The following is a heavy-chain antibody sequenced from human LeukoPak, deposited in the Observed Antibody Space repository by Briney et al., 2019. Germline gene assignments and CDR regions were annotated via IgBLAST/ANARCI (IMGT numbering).Heavy chain of an antibody. Sequence: PGGSLRLSCAASGFAFSSYGMSWVRQAPGKGLEWVSAISGSGSYIYYADSVKGRFTISRDNAKKSLYLQMNSLRAEDTAVYYCARDSEVVVGGSSWFDPWGQGTLVTVSS. CDR2: ISGSGSYI. J-gene: IGHJ5*02. CDR1: GFAFSSYG. D-gene: IGHD2-15*01. V-gene: IGHV3-21*01. CDR3: ARDSEVVVGGSSWFDP.